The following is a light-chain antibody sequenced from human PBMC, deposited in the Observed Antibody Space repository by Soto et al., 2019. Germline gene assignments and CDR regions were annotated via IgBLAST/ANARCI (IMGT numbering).Light chain of an antibody. CDR2: AAS. CDR3: QQSYSSLLT. Sequence: DIQMTQSPSSLSASVGDRVTITCRASQSIRSYLNWYQQKLGKAPKLLIYAASSLESGVPSRFSGSGSGTDFTLTISSLQPGDFATYYCQQSYSSLLTFGGGTRVEIK. V-gene: IGKV1-39*01. CDR1: QSIRSY. J-gene: IGKJ4*01.